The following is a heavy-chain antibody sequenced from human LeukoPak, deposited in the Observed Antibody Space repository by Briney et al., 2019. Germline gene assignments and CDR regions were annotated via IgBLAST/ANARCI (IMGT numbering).Heavy chain of an antibody. V-gene: IGHV4-31*03. CDR3: TRVYYGSGPGEAFDI. CDR2: IYYSGST. Sequence: SETLSLTCTVSGGSISSGGYYWSWIRQHPGKGLEWIGYIYYSGSTYYNPSLKSRVTISVDTSKNQFSLKLSSVTAADTAVYYCTRVYYGSGPGEAFDIWGQGQWSPSLQ. CDR1: GGSISSGGYY. J-gene: IGHJ3*02. D-gene: IGHD3-10*01.